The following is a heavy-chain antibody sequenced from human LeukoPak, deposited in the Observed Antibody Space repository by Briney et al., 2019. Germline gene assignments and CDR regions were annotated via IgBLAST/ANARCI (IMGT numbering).Heavy chain of an antibody. CDR2: IYYSGST. CDR3: ATNSRRPLDYMDV. Sequence: SETLSLTCTVSGGSISSYYWSWIRQPPGKGLEWIGYIYYSGSTNYNPSLKSRVTISVDTSKNQFSLKLSSVTAADTAVYYCATNSRRPLDYMDVWGKGTTVTVSS. J-gene: IGHJ6*03. CDR1: GGSISSYY. D-gene: IGHD5-24*01. V-gene: IGHV4-59*12.